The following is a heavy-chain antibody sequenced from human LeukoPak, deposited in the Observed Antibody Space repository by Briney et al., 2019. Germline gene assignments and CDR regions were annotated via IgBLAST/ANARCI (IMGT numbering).Heavy chain of an antibody. Sequence: GGSLRLSCAASGFTFSSYGMQWVRQAPGKGLEWVAVISCDGSNKYYADYVKGRFTISRDNSKNTLYLQMNSLRAEDTAVYYCAKDRRTAAYCGGDCYSGVDYWGQGTLVTVSS. CDR2: ISCDGSNK. CDR1: GFTFSSYG. J-gene: IGHJ4*02. V-gene: IGHV3-30*18. D-gene: IGHD2-21*02. CDR3: AKDRRTAAYCGGDCYSGVDY.